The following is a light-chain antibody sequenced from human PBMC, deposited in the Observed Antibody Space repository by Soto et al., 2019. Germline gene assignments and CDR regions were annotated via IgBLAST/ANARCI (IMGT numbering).Light chain of an antibody. V-gene: IGKV4-1*01. J-gene: IGKJ5*01. Sequence: IVMTQSPDSLAVSLGERATINCKSSQSVLYSSNNKNYLAWYQQKPGQPPKLLIYWASTRDSGVPDRFSGGASGTDFTLAISSLQAADVAVYYCQQYYSTPRTFGQGTPLEI. CDR2: WAS. CDR3: QQYYSTPRT. CDR1: QSVLYSSNNKNY.